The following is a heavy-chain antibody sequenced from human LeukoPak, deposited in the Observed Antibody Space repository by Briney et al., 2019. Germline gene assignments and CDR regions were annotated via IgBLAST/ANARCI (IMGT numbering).Heavy chain of an antibody. J-gene: IGHJ3*02. D-gene: IGHD2-15*01. V-gene: IGHV4-59*08. CDR1: GGSTNSYY. CDR3: VRHLSAGRPAFDI. Sequence: SETLSLTCTVPGGSTNSYYWSWIRQPPGKGLEWIGYIYYSGSTNYNPSLKSRVTISVDTSNNKFSLKLTSLTAADTAVYYCVRHLSAGRPAFDIWGQGTMVTVSS. CDR2: IYYSGST.